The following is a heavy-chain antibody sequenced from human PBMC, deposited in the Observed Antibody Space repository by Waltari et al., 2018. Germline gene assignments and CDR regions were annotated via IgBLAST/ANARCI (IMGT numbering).Heavy chain of an antibody. J-gene: IGHJ6*02. Sequence: QLVESGGGLVQPGRSLRLSCAASGFTFNDYAMHWVRQAPGKGLEWVSGITWNGGTLTYADSVKGRFTISRDNARNRVHLQMSSLRAEDAASYYCAKDSGYCSGGICTPRTQKFYYVDAWGQGTTVTVSS. CDR3: AKDSGYCSGGICTPRTQKFYYVDA. D-gene: IGHD2-15*01. CDR1: GFTFNDYA. V-gene: IGHV3-9*01. CDR2: ITWNGGTL.